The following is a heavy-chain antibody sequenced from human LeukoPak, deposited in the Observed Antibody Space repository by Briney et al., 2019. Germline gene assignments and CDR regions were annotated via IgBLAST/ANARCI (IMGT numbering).Heavy chain of an antibody. Sequence: GGSLRLSCAASGFSFSSYWMSWGRQAPGKGLEWVANIDQDGSDKHCLDSVKGRFTISRDNAKNSLYLQMNSLRAEDTAVYYCARMVRGASDPDRTTYYYYYMDVWGKGTTVTVSS. CDR2: IDQDGSDK. V-gene: IGHV3-7*01. CDR1: GFSFSSYW. CDR3: ARMVRGASDPDRTTYYYYYMDV. D-gene: IGHD3-10*01. J-gene: IGHJ6*03.